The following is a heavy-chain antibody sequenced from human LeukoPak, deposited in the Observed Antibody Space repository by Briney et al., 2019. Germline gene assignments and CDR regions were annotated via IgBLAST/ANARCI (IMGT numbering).Heavy chain of an antibody. CDR1: GFTFSSYG. D-gene: IGHD2-2*01. CDR3: AKGSKLCDY. J-gene: IGHJ4*02. Sequence: PGRSLRLPCAASGFTFSSYGMHWVRQAPGKGLEWVAVISYDGSNKYYADSVKGRFTISRDNSKNTLHLQMNSLRAEDTAVYYCAKGSKLCDYWGQGTLVTVSS. V-gene: IGHV3-30*18. CDR2: ISYDGSNK.